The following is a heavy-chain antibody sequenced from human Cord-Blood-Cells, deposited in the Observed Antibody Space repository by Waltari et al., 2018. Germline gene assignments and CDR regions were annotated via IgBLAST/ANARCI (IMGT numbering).Heavy chain of an antibody. D-gene: IGHD3-22*01. J-gene: IGHJ6*02. CDR1: GYTFTGYY. CDR2: INPNSGGT. Sequence: QVQLVQSGAEVKKPGPSVTVSCKASGYTFTGYYMPWSRPAPGPGPGWMGWINPNSGGTNYAQKFQGRVTMTRDTSISTAYMELSRLRSDDTAVYYCARDHYDSSGYYYYYGMDVWGQGTTVTVSS. V-gene: IGHV1-2*02. CDR3: ARDHYDSSGYYYYYGMDV.